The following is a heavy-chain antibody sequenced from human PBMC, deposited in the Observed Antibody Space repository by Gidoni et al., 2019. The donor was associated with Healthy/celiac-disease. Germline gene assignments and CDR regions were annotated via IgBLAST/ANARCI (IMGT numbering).Heavy chain of an antibody. V-gene: IGHV1-46*01. CDR3: AREKSSSSAGGYNWFDP. CDR1: GYTFTSYY. D-gene: IGHD6-6*01. J-gene: IGHJ5*02. CDR2: INPSVGST. Sequence: QVQLVQSGAEVKKPGASVKVSCKASGYTFTSYYMHWVRQAPGQGLEWMGIINPSVGSTTYAQKFQGRVTMTRDTSTSTVYMELSSLRSEDTAVYYCAREKSSSSAGGYNWFDPWGQGTLVTVSS.